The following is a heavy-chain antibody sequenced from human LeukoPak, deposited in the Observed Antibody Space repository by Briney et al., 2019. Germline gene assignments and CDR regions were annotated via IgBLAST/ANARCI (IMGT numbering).Heavy chain of an antibody. Sequence: GGPLRLSCVVSAFSISNNYMSWVRQAPGTGLQWVSMIYVDGKTKYADPVKGRFTIARDSSKNTMYLHMTSLREEDTGVYHCVRDRNEYSPGYLHYYYMDVWGKGTTVTVSS. CDR2: IYVDGKT. V-gene: IGHV3-66*01. CDR1: AFSISNNY. CDR3: VRDRNEYSPGYLHYYYMDV. D-gene: IGHD4-11*01. J-gene: IGHJ6*03.